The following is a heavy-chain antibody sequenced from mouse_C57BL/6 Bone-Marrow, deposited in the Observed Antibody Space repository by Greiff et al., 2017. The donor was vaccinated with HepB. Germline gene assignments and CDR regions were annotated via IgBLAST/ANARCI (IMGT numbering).Heavy chain of an antibody. CDR2: INYDGSST. J-gene: IGHJ2*01. V-gene: IGHV5-16*01. CDR1: GFTFSDYY. Sequence: EVHLVESEGGLVQPGRSMKLSCTASGFTFSDYYMAWVRQVPEKGLEWVANINYDGSSTYYLDYLKSRFIISRDNAKNILYLQMSSLKSEDTATYYCARDLDYFDYWGQGTTLTVSS. CDR3: ARDLDYFDY.